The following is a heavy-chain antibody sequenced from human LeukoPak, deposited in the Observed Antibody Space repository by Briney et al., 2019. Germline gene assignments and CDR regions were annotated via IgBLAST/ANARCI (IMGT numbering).Heavy chain of an antibody. CDR1: GGSFSGYS. J-gene: IGHJ2*01. D-gene: IGHD5-12*01. V-gene: IGHV4-34*01. CDR3: AREEGGYGYWYFDL. Sequence: PSETLSLTCAVSGGSFSGYSWSWIRQPPGKGLEWIGEINHSGGTNFNPSLKSRAILSVDTSKNQFSLKLSSVTAADTAVYYCAREEGGYGYWYFDLWGRGTLVTVSS. CDR2: INHSGGT.